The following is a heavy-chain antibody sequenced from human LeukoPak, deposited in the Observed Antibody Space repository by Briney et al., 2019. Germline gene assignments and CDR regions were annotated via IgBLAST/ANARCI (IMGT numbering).Heavy chain of an antibody. CDR2: INPNSGGT. CDR3: TRERRIVVVPAAMCLYY. J-gene: IGHJ4*02. V-gene: IGHV1-2*02. D-gene: IGHD2-2*01. CDR1: GYTFTGYY. Sequence: ASVKVSCKASGYTFTGYYMHWVRQAPGQGLELMGWINPNSGGTNYEQKFQGRVTMTRDTSISTAYMELSRLRSDDTAVYYCTRERRIVVVPAAMCLYYWGQGTLVTVSS.